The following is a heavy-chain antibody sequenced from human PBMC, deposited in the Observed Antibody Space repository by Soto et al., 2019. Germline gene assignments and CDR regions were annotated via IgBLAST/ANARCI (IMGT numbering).Heavy chain of an antibody. Sequence: EVQLVASGGGVVRPGGSLRLSCAASGFTFDDYGMTWVRQAPGKGLEWVSGINWNGDSTGYADSVKGRFTISRDNAKNSLYVQMNSLRVEDTALYFCARVAGGPRGYFDDWGQGTLVTVSS. J-gene: IGHJ4*02. CDR1: GFTFDDYG. CDR3: ARVAGGPRGYFDD. D-gene: IGHD3-16*01. CDR2: INWNGDST. V-gene: IGHV3-20*04.